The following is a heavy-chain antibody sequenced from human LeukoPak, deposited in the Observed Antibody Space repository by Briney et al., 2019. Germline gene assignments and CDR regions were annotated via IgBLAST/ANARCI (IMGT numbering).Heavy chain of an antibody. J-gene: IGHJ4*02. Sequence: ASETLSLTCAVSGASISSSNWLSWVRQPPGKGLEWIGEIYHSGSTNYNPSLKSRVTMSVDTSKNQFSLKLSSVTAADTAVYYCASLGGYSYGPGGYDYWGQGTLVTVSS. CDR2: IYHSGST. D-gene: IGHD5-18*01. V-gene: IGHV4-4*02. CDR3: ASLGGYSYGPGGYDY. CDR1: GASISSSNW.